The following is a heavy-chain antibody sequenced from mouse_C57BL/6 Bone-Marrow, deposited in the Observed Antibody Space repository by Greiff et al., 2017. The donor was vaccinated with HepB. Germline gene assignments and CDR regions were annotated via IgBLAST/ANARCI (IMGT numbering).Heavy chain of an antibody. CDR2: IRNKANGYTT. CDR3: ARSIRYGSSAWFAY. J-gene: IGHJ3*01. CDR1: GFTFTDYY. D-gene: IGHD1-1*01. V-gene: IGHV7-3*01. Sequence: EVQVVESGGGLVQPGGSLSLSCAASGFTFTDYYMSWVRQPPGKALEWLGFIRNKANGYTTEYSASVKGRFTISRDNSQSILYLQMNALRAEDSATYYCARSIRYGSSAWFAYWGQGTLVTVSA.